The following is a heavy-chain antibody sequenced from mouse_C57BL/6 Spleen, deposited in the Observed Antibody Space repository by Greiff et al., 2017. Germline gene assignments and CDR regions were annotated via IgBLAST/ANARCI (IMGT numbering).Heavy chain of an antibody. J-gene: IGHJ2*01. CDR3: ARHEDGGIYFDY. Sequence: VKLMESGAELVKPGASVKLSCKASGYTFTEYTIHWVKQRSGQGLEWIGWFYPGSGSIKYNEKFKDKATLTADKSSSTVYMELRRLTSEDSAVYFCARHEDGGIYFDYWGQGTTLTVSS. CDR1: GYTFTEYT. V-gene: IGHV1-62-2*01. D-gene: IGHD2-14*01. CDR2: FYPGSGSI.